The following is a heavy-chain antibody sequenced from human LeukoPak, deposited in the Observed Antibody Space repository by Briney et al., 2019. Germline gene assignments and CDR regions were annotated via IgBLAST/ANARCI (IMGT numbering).Heavy chain of an antibody. J-gene: IGHJ4*02. Sequence: GGSLRLSCAASGFTVSSNYMNWVRQAPGKGLEWVSTIYSGGSTYYADSVKGRFTISRDNSKNTVFLQMNSLRAEDTAVYYCASVSSYYTLGTYVYWGQGTLVTVSS. CDR1: GFTVSSNY. V-gene: IGHV3-53*01. D-gene: IGHD1-26*01. CDR2: IYSGGST. CDR3: ASVSSYYTLGTYVY.